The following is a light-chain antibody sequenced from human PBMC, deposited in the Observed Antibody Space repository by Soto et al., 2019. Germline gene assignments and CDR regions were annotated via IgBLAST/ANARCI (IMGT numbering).Light chain of an antibody. CDR3: TSYAGSHTYV. CDR1: SSDVGGYNY. Sequence: QSALTQPPSASGPPGQSVTISCTGTSSDVGGYNYVSWYRQHPGKAPKLIIYEVTKRPSGVPDRFSASKSGNTASLTVSGLQAEDEADYYCTSYAGSHTYVFGTGTKVTVL. V-gene: IGLV2-8*01. CDR2: EVT. J-gene: IGLJ1*01.